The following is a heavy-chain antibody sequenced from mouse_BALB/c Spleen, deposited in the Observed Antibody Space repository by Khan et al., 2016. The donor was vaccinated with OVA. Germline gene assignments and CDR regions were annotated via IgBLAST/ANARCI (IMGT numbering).Heavy chain of an antibody. CDR1: GYSFTAYY. CDR3: ARWYDFVAY. J-gene: IGHJ3*01. CDR2: INPNTNNH. V-gene: IGHV1-26*01. D-gene: IGHD2-14*01. Sequence: VQLKQSGPDLVKTGASVKISCKASGYSFTAYYMNWVKLSHGKSLECIGRINPNTNNHHYNQKFKGKVILTVDTSSSTAYMELRSLTSVVSALFFCARWYDFVAYWGQGTLVTGSA.